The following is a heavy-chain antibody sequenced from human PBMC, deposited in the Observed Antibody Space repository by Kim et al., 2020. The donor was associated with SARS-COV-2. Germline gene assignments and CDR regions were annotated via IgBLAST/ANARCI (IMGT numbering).Heavy chain of an antibody. CDR3: ARAGYCSGGSCSPTQHWFDP. J-gene: IGHJ5*02. Sequence: SVKVSCKASGGTFSSYAISWVRQAPGQGLEWMGGIIPIFGTANYAQKFQGRVTITADESTSTAYMELSSLRSEDTAVYYCARAGYCSGGSCSPTQHWFDPWGQGTLVTVSS. CDR1: GGTFSSYA. V-gene: IGHV1-69*13. CDR2: IIPIFGTA. D-gene: IGHD2-15*01.